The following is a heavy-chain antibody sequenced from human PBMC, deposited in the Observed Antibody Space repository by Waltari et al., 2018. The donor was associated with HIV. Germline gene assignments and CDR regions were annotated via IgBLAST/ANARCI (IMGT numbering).Heavy chain of an antibody. D-gene: IGHD4-17*01. CDR1: GFAVSPYT. J-gene: IGHJ5*02. Sequence: QVHLVESGGGVVQHGRSLRLSCVATGFAVSPYTMHCVRQAPGEGLEWVAIISHDGTNEYYADSVKGRFTISRDNSKKIVYLKMNSLRPEDTGVYYCASDYGGFDPWGQGTHVTVSS. CDR2: ISHDGTNE. V-gene: IGHV3-30-3*01. CDR3: ASDYGGFDP.